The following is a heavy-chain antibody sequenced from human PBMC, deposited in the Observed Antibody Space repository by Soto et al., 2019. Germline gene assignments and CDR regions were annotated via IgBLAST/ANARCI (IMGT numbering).Heavy chain of an antibody. J-gene: IGHJ6*01. V-gene: IGHV1-18*04. CDR1: GYTFTSYG. Sequence: ASVKVSCKASGYTFTSYGISWVRQAPGQGLEWMGWISAYNGNTNYAQKLQGRVTMTTDTSTTTAYMELRSLRSDDTAVYYCARVEHCGYAYSGRYYYYGMGVWGQGTTVTVSS. CDR2: ISAYNGNT. CDR3: ARVEHCGYAYSGRYYYYGMGV. D-gene: IGHD5-12*01.